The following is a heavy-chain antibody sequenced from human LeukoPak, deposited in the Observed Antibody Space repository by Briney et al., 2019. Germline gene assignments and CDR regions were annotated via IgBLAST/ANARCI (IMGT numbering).Heavy chain of an antibody. CDR3: ARQGYSSSSTDH. CDR2: IYPGDSET. Sequence: GESLKISCQASGYIFSNYWIGWVRQMPGKGLEWMAIIYPGDSETRYSPSFQGQVTISADKSTSTAYLQWSSLKASDTAMYYCARQGYSSSSTDHWGQGTLVTVSS. CDR1: GYIFSNYW. V-gene: IGHV5-51*01. D-gene: IGHD6-6*01. J-gene: IGHJ4*02.